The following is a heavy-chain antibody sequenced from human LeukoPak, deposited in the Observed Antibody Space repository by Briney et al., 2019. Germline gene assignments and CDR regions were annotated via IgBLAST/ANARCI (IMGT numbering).Heavy chain of an antibody. CDR1: GFTFSSNW. CDR3: ASANTSSCHN. V-gene: IGHV3-7*01. CDR2: IKPDGSAE. Sequence: GGSLRLSCATSGFTFSSNWMSWVRHVPGRGLDWVANIKPDGSAEYYAASVKGRFTVSRDNAENSLYLQMNSLRVEDTAVYYCASANTSSCHNGGQGTPVPVSA. J-gene: IGHJ1*01. D-gene: IGHD6-13*01.